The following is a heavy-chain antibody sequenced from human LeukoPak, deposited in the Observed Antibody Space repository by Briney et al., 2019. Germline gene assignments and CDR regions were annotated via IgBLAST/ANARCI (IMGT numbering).Heavy chain of an antibody. D-gene: IGHD5-24*01. J-gene: IGHJ3*02. V-gene: IGHV3-15*01. CDR2: FKGKADAGTT. CDR3: ATDNGYTAVDN. CDR1: GLTFTTAR. Sequence: GGPLRHPGAPSGLTFTTARMSWVRQAPGKGLGWVGRFKGKADAGTTDYAAPVKGRFTISRDDSKTTFYLQMNSLKTEDTAVYYCATDNGYTAVDNCRQARMVTVSS.